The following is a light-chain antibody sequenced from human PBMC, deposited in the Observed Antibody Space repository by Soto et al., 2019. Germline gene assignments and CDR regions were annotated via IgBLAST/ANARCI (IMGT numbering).Light chain of an antibody. Sequence: QSVLTQPPSVSAAPGQKVTISCSGSSSNIGNNYVWWYQQLPGTAPKLLIYDNNKRPSGIPDRFSGSKSDTSATLGITGLQTGDEADYYCGTWDSSLTTVVFGGGTKVTVL. V-gene: IGLV1-51*01. J-gene: IGLJ2*01. CDR2: DNN. CDR3: GTWDSSLTTVV. CDR1: SSNIGNNY.